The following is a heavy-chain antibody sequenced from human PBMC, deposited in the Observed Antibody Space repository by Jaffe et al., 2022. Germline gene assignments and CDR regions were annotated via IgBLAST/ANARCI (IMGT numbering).Heavy chain of an antibody. Sequence: EVQLVESGGGLVQPGGSLRLSCAASGFTFSSYWMHWVRQAPGKGLVWVSRINSDGSSTSYADSVKGRFTISRDNAKNTLYLQMNSLRAEDTAVYYCARVGTRGFFQGVITLDYMDVWGKGTTVTVSS. CDR1: GFTFSSYW. J-gene: IGHJ6*03. D-gene: IGHD3-3*01. V-gene: IGHV3-74*01. CDR2: INSDGSST. CDR3: ARVGTRGFFQGVITLDYMDV.